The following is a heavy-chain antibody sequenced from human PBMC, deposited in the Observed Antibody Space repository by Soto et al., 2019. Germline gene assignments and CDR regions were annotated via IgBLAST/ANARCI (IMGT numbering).Heavy chain of an antibody. CDR1: GGSMSSGGYY. CDR3: ARRIPVAGLFDY. Sequence: QVQLQESGPGLVKPSQTLSLTCSVSGGSMSSGGYYWSWIRQHPGKGLEWIGYIYYSGTTYYNPSVESRITISLDTSKNQYSLKLSSVTAADTAVYYWARRIPVAGLFDYWGQGTLVTVSS. D-gene: IGHD6-19*01. J-gene: IGHJ4*02. CDR2: IYYSGTT. V-gene: IGHV4-31*03.